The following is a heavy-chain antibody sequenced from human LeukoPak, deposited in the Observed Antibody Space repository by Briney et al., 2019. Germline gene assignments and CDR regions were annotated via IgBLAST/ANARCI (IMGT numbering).Heavy chain of an antibody. J-gene: IGHJ4*02. CDR2: ISSSGSTI. CDR3: AKQRGYSGYHGY. V-gene: IGHV3-48*03. CDR1: GFTFSSYE. D-gene: IGHD5-12*01. Sequence: GGSLRLSCAASGFTFSSYEMNWVRQAPGKGLEWVSYISSSGSTIYYADSVKGRFTISRDNAKNSLYLQMNSLRAEDTAAYYCAKQRGYSGYHGYWGQGTLVTVSS.